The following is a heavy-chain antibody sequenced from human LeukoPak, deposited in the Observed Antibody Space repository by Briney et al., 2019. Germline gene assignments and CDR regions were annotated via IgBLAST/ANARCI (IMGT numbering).Heavy chain of an antibody. V-gene: IGHV3-30*18. J-gene: IGHJ4*02. CDR3: AKGIPSDY. Sequence: GGSLRLSCAASGFFFSTYGMRWVRQAPGKGLEWVAVISYDGSDKYYADSVKGRFTISRDNSKNTLYLQMNSLRVEDTAVYYCAKGIPSDYWGQGTLVTVSS. CDR2: ISYDGSDK. CDR1: GFFFSTYG.